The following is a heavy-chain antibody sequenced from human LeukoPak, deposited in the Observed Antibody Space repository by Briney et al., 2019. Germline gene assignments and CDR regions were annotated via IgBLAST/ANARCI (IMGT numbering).Heavy chain of an antibody. CDR2: IYTSGST. J-gene: IGHJ4*02. D-gene: IGHD2-2*01. CDR3: ARAVEPSTSHWEGVDY. Sequence: SQTLSLTCTVSGGSISSGRYYWSWIRQPAGKALEWIGRIYTSGSTNYNPSLKSRVTISVDTSKNQFSLNLSSVTAADTAVYYCARAVEPSTSHWEGVDYWGQGTLVTVSS. CDR1: GGSISSGRYY. V-gene: IGHV4-61*02.